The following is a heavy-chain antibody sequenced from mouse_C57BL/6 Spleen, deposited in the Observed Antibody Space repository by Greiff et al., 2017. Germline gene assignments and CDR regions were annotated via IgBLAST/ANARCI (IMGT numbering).Heavy chain of an antibody. CDR2: IHPSDSDT. CDR3: AIDYGSSLMDY. CDR1: GYTFTSYW. V-gene: IGHV1-74*01. J-gene: IGHJ4*01. D-gene: IGHD1-1*01. Sequence: VQLQQPGAELVKPGASVKVSCKASGYTFTSYWMHWVKQRPGQGLEWIGRIHPSDSDTNYNQKFKGKATLTVDKSSSTAYMQLSSLISEDSAVYYCAIDYGSSLMDYWGQGTSVTVSS.